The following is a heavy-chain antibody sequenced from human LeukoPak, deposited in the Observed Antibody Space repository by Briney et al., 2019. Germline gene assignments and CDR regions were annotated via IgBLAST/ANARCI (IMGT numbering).Heavy chain of an antibody. D-gene: IGHD1-26*01. CDR3: ARDPGYSGSYSGDY. CDR2: ISSSSSYI. CDR1: GFTFSSYS. J-gene: IGHJ4*02. Sequence: GGSLRLSCAASGFTFSSYSMNWVRQAPGKGLEWVSSISSSSSYIYYADSVKGRFTISRNNAKNSLYLQMNSLRAEDTAVYYCARDPGYSGSYSGDYWGQGTLVTVSS. V-gene: IGHV3-21*01.